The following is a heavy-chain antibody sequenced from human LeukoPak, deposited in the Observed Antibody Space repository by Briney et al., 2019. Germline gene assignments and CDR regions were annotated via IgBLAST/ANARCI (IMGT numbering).Heavy chain of an antibody. CDR1: GFTFGSYS. V-gene: IGHV3-23*01. J-gene: IGHJ4*02. D-gene: IGHD5-12*01. Sequence: GGSLRLSCAASGFTFGSYSMSWVRQAPGKGLEWVSSSSSGGNTYYPDSVKGRFTISRDNSKNTMYLQMNSLRAEDTAVYYCAKDRPTWPIDYWGQGTLVTVSS. CDR2: SSSGGNT. CDR3: AKDRPTWPIDY.